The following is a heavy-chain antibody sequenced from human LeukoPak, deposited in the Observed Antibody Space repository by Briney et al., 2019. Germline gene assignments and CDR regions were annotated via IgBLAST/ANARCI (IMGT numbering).Heavy chain of an antibody. D-gene: IGHD6-6*01. CDR1: GASIASHY. J-gene: IGHJ4*02. CDR3: ARTANTAARAPFDN. CDR2: VYYTGST. Sequence: SETLSLTCNVSGASIASHYWSWIRQPPGKGLEWIGYVYYTGSTDYNPSLKSQVTISVDTSMSQVSLKLSSVTAADTAVYYCARTANTAARAPFDNWGQGALVTVSS. V-gene: IGHV4-59*11.